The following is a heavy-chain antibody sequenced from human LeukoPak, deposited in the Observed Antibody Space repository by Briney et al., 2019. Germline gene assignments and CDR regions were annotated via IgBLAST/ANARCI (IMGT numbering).Heavy chain of an antibody. V-gene: IGHV1-2*02. D-gene: IGHD6-13*01. CDR2: INPNSGGT. J-gene: IGHJ5*02. CDR3: ARVLTRGNSIIAAGTGFDP. CDR1: GYIFTGYY. Sequence: ASVKVSCKASGYIFTGYYIHWVRQAPGQGLEWMGWINPNSGGTKFAQKFEGRLTMTRDTSVSTAYMELSRLRSDDAAVYYCARVLTRGNSIIAAGTGFDPWGQGTLVSVSS.